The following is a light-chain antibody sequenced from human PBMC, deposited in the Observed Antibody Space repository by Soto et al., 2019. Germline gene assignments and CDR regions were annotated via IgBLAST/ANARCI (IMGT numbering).Light chain of an antibody. Sequence: IVLTQSPGTLSLSPGESATLSCRASQSVSRSYLAWYQQKPGQAPRLLIYGASSRSTGIPDKFSGSGSGTDFTLTISRLEPEDFAVYYCQQYGSSWGTFGQGTKVEIK. CDR2: GAS. CDR3: QQYGSSWGT. CDR1: QSVSRSY. J-gene: IGKJ1*01. V-gene: IGKV3-20*01.